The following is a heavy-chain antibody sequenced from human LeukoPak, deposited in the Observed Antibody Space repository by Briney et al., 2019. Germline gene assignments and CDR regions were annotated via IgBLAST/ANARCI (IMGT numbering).Heavy chain of an antibody. D-gene: IGHD2-21*01. J-gene: IGHJ4*02. CDR1: VYTFISYG. V-gene: IGHV1-18*04. CDR3: ARGDFDFDS. CDR2: INPHTGDT. Sequence: GASVKVSCKPSVYTFISYGFGGVGQAPGQGLERMGWINPHTGDTKNAQILHDRVTMTADPFTDTAYMELRSLRSDDTAVYYCARGDFDFDSWGQGTLVTVS.